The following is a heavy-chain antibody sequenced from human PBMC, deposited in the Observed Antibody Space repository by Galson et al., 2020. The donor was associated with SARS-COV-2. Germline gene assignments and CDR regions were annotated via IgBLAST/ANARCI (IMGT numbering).Heavy chain of an antibody. J-gene: IGHJ4*02. CDR2: ISGRGRRT. CDR3: AKVSPHYGDYVNKY. CDR1: GFHFPNYD. V-gene: IGHV3-23*01. Sequence: GGSLRLSCTASGFHFPNYDMTWVRQAQGKGLEWVSGISGRGRRTHYADPVQGRFTISRDNSKNTLNLQMNSLRGDDTAVYYCAKVSPHYGDYVNKYWGQGTLVAVSS. D-gene: IGHD4-17*01.